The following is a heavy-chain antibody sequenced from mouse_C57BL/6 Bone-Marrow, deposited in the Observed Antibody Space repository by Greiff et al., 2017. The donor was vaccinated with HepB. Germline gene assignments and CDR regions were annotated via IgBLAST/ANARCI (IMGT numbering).Heavy chain of an antibody. J-gene: IGHJ2*01. V-gene: IGHV5-6*01. CDR2: ISSGGSYT. Sequence: EVQRVESGGDLVKPGGSLKLSCAASGFTFSSYGMSWVRQTPDKRLEWVATISSGGSYTYYPDSVKGRFTISRDNAKNTLYLQMSSLKSEDTAMYYCARRSILDYWGQGTTLTVSS. CDR3: ARRSILDY. CDR1: GFTFSSYG.